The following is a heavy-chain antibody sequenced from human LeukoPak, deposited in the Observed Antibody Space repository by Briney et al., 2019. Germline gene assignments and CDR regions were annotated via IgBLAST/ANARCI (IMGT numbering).Heavy chain of an antibody. Sequence: GGSLRLSCAASGFTFSNYSMNWVRQAPGKGLEWVSSISSSSSYIYYAGSVKGRFTISRDNAKNSLYLQMNSLRAEDTALYYCASLNRADCSSTSCHTHYWGQGTLVTVPS. V-gene: IGHV3-21*01. CDR3: ASLNRADCSSTSCHTHY. CDR2: ISSSSSYI. D-gene: IGHD2-2*01. CDR1: GFTFSNYS. J-gene: IGHJ4*02.